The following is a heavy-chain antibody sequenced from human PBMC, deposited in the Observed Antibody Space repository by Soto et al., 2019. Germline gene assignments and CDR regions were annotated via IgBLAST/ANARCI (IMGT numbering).Heavy chain of an antibody. CDR1: GFTFIIYS. Sequence: GGSLELSCAASGFTFIIYSLNGARQAPGKGLEWGSYISSSSSTIYYADSVKGRFTISSDNAKNSLYMQMNSLRDEDTAVYYCARGRGWQQLVRYYYYGMDVWGQGTTGTVSS. CDR3: ARGRGWQQLVRYYYYGMDV. CDR2: ISSSSSTI. D-gene: IGHD6-13*01. V-gene: IGHV3-48*02. J-gene: IGHJ6*02.